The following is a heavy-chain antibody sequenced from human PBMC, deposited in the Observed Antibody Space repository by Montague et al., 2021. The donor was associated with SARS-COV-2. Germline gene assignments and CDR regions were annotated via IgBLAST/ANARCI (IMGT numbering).Heavy chain of an antibody. J-gene: IGHJ6*02. Sequence: SLRLSCAASGFTFSSYSMNWVRQAPGKGLEWVSSISSSSSYIYYADSVKGRFTISRDNAKNSLYLQMNSLRAEDTAVYYCARNYYDSSGYYYPFYYYGMDVWGQGTTVTVSS. CDR3: ARNYYDSSGYYYPFYYYGMDV. D-gene: IGHD3-22*01. CDR2: ISSSSSYI. V-gene: IGHV3-21*01. CDR1: GFTFSSYS.